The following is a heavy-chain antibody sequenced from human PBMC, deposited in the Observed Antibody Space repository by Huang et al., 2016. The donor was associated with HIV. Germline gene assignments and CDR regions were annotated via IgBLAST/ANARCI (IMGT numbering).Heavy chain of an antibody. CDR2: IHYSGST. D-gene: IGHD2-15*01. V-gene: IGHV4-39*01. CDR3: ARPIGFEFSGPSWAFDI. Sequence: QLQLQESGPGLVKPSETLSLTCTVSGGSISGSSYYWGWIRQPPGKGLEWIGSIHYSGSTYYNPSLKSRVTISVDTSKNQFSLKRSSVTAADTAVYYCARPIGFEFSGPSWAFDIWGQGTMVTVSS. CDR1: GGSISGSSYY. J-gene: IGHJ3*02.